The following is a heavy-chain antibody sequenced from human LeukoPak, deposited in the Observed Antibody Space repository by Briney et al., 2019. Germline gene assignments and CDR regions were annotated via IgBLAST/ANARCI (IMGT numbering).Heavy chain of an antibody. V-gene: IGHV3-21*01. CDR1: GFTFSSYT. Sequence: GGSLRLSCAASGFTFSSYTMNWVRQAPGKGLEWVSSINSYSSNIYYADSVKGRFTISRDNAKSSLYLQMNSLRAEDTAVYYCARALNYDILTTYYNPLWYWGQGTLVTVSS. CDR3: ARALNYDILTTYYNPLWY. J-gene: IGHJ4*02. D-gene: IGHD3-9*01. CDR2: INSYSSNI.